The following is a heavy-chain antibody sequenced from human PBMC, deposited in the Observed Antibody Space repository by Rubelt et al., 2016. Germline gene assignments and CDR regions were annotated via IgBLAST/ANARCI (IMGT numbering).Heavy chain of an antibody. Sequence: APGKGLEWVGFIRSKAYGGTTEYAASVKGRFTISRDDSKSIAYLQMNSLKTEDTAVYYCTRVKGLVPYVGRSPDYWGQGTLVTVSS. J-gene: IGHJ4*02. CDR3: TRVKGLVPYVGRSPDY. CDR2: IRSKAYGGTT. D-gene: IGHD6-19*01. V-gene: IGHV3-49*02.